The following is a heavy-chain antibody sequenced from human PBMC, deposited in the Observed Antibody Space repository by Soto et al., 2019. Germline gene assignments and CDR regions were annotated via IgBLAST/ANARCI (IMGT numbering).Heavy chain of an antibody. CDR1: GYTFSSYD. D-gene: IGHD3-9*01. Sequence: GASVKVSCKASGYTFSSYDISWVRQAPGQGLEWMGWISAYNGNTNYAQKLQGRVTMTTDTSTSTAYMELRSLRSDDTAVYYCARCALTGYYYYYGMDVWGQGTTVTVSS. CDR3: ARCALTGYYYYYGMDV. J-gene: IGHJ6*02. CDR2: ISAYNGNT. V-gene: IGHV1-18*01.